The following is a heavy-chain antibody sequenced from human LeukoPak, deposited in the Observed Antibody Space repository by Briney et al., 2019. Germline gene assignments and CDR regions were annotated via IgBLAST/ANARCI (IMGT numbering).Heavy chain of an antibody. Sequence: ASVRVSCMPSGYTFTNYHLHCVRQAPGEGLEWVGLINPIGGSTSHTQNLEERDSLTRDTPPSTVYMDLKRVRSANPHVSFCARATWYGGNPSGAFDIWGQGTMVTVSS. J-gene: IGHJ3*02. CDR3: ARATWYGGNPSGAFDI. CDR1: GYTFTNYH. V-gene: IGHV1-46*04. D-gene: IGHD4/OR15-4a*01. CDR2: INPIGGST.